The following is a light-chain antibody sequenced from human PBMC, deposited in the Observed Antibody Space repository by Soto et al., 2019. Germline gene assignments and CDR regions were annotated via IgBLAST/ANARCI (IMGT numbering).Light chain of an antibody. V-gene: IGLV1-40*01. CDR3: QSYDSSLSGSYV. J-gene: IGLJ1*01. CDR1: SSNIGAGYD. Sequence: QSVLTQPPSVSGAPGQTVTISCTGSSSNIGAGYDVHWYQQVPGTAPKLLIYANKNRPSGVPDRFSGSKSGTSASLAISGLHAEDEADYDCQSYDSSLSGSYVFGPGTKLTVL. CDR2: ANK.